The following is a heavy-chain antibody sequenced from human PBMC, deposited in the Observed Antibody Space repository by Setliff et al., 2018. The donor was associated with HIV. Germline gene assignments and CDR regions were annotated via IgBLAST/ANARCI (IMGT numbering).Heavy chain of an antibody. Sequence: ASVKVSCKVSGDSVSDLVIHWVRQAPGKGLEWMGGIIPIFGTANYAQKFQGRVTITTDESTSTAYMELSSLRSEDTAVYYSARAPIVGGGAFDIWGKGTMVTVSS. CDR2: IIPIFGTA. CDR3: ARAPIVGGGAFDI. CDR1: GDSVSDLV. J-gene: IGHJ3*02. V-gene: IGHV1-69*05. D-gene: IGHD1-26*01.